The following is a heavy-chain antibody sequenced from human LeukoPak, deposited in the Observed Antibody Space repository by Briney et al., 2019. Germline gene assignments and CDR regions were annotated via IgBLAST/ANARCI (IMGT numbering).Heavy chain of an antibody. D-gene: IGHD5-12*01. CDR2: INPSGAST. Sequence: ASVKDSFKSSGYTFTKYYMDWVGQAPGQGLEWMGIINPSGASTNYAQKFQGRVNMTRDTSTNTDYMELGSLRSEDTAVYYCASVAVASLAYDRCQPWGQGPLVTVSS. CDR1: GYTFTKYY. CDR3: ASVAVASLAYDRCQP. V-gene: IGHV1-46*01. J-gene: IGHJ5*02.